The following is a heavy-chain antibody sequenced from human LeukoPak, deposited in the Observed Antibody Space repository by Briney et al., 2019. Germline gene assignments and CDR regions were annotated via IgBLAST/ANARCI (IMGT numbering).Heavy chain of an antibody. D-gene: IGHD3-10*01. CDR3: AKSQAGVNAPLDS. J-gene: IGHJ4*02. CDR2: ISGSGDST. CDR1: GFTVNSKY. V-gene: IGHV3-23*01. Sequence: GGSLRLSCAASGFTVNSKYMSWVRQAPGKGLEWVSVISGSGDSTFNPDSVKGRFTISRDNSKNTVYLQMNSLGADDTAVYYCAKSQAGVNAPLDSWGQGTLVTVSS.